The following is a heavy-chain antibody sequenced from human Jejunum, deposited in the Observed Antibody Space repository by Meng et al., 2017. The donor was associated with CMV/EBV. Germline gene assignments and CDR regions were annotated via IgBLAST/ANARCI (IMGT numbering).Heavy chain of an antibody. CDR2: FHPGGTT. V-gene: IGHV4-4*07. J-gene: IGHJ5*02. CDR1: GGSIVVYY. Sequence: GSAHGLCQPSVTLSLPCAVSGGSIVVYYWSWVRQPAGKRLEWIGRFHPGGTTNYNPSLENRITVSVDSSKNQFFLKLTSVTAADTAIYYCARECVGEAYDCQWNYWFDPWGRGTLVTVSS. D-gene: IGHD3-16*01. CDR3: ARECVGEAYDCQWNYWFDP.